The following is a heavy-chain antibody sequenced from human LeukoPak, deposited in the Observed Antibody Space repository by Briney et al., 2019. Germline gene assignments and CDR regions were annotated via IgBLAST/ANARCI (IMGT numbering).Heavy chain of an antibody. CDR3: ARTTMVRGVNAFDI. CDR1: GFTFSSYS. J-gene: IGHJ3*02. D-gene: IGHD3-10*01. CDR2: ISSSSSYI. Sequence: NPGGSLRLSCAASGFTFSSYSMNWVRQAPGKGLEWVSSISSSSSYIYCADSVKGRFTISRDNAKNSLYLQMNSLRAEDTAVYYCARTTMVRGVNAFDIWGQGTMVTVSS. V-gene: IGHV3-21*01.